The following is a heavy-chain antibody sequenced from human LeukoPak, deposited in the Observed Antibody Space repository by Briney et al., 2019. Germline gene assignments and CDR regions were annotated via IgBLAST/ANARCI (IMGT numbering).Heavy chain of an antibody. Sequence: SETLSLTCTVSGGSISSYYWSWIRQPPGKGLEWIGYISYSGTPNYNPSLKSRVTISVDTSKNQFSLNLGSVTAADTAVYYCARRTATGRFDPWGQGTLVTVSS. V-gene: IGHV4-59*08. CDR3: ARRTATGRFDP. J-gene: IGHJ5*02. CDR2: ISYSGTP. CDR1: GGSISSYY. D-gene: IGHD1-1*01.